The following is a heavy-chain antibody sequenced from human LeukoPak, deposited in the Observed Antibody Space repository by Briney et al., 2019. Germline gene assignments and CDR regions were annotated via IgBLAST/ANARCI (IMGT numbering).Heavy chain of an antibody. CDR2: ISSSGSTI. V-gene: IGHV3-48*03. CDR1: GFTFSSYE. D-gene: IGHD3-10*01. CDR3: ARDIITMVRGNAFDI. Sequence: GGSLRLSCAASGFTFSSYEMNWVRQAPGKGLEWVSYISSSGSTIYYADSVKGRFTISRDNAKNSLYLQMNSLRAEDTAVYYCARDIITMVRGNAFDIWGQGTMVTVSS. J-gene: IGHJ3*02.